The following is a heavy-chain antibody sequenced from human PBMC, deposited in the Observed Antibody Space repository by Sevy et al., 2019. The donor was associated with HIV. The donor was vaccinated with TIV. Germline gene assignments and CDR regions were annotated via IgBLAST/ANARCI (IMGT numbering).Heavy chain of an antibody. CDR1: GFTFSTST. Sequence: GGSLRVSCAASGFTFSTSTMNWVRQAPGKGLEWVSLMTSSGSYILYADSVKGRFTISRDNAKNSVFLQMNSLRVEDTAVYYCVRDGWNYWGQRTLVTVSS. CDR3: VRDGWNY. CDR2: MTSSGSYI. V-gene: IGHV3-21*01. D-gene: IGHD2-15*01. J-gene: IGHJ4*02.